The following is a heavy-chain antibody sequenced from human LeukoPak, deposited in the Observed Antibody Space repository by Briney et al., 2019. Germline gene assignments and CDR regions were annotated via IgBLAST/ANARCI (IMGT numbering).Heavy chain of an antibody. Sequence: SQTLSLTCTVSGGSISSGDYYWSWIRQHPGRGLEWIGYIHYSGSTYYNPSLKSRLTISEDTSKNQISLQLSSVTAADTAVYYCAGGDGSSSTFEYWGQGTLVTVSS. V-gene: IGHV4-31*03. CDR2: IHYSGST. CDR1: GGSISSGDYY. CDR3: AGGDGSSSTFEY. J-gene: IGHJ4*02. D-gene: IGHD6-6*01.